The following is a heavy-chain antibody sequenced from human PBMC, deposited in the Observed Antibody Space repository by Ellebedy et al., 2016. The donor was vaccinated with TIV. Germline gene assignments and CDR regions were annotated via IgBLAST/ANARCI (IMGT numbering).Heavy chain of an antibody. D-gene: IGHD2-2*01. J-gene: IGHJ4*02. CDR1: GFTFSSYS. CDR2: LSYDGNIE. Sequence: PGGSLRLSCAASGFTFSSYSMHWVRQAPGKGLEWVASLSYDGNIEYYGESVKGRFTISRDTSKKTLYLHMNGLRAEDKAVYYCAKPFVGHCISTICYVFDDWGQGTLVTVSS. V-gene: IGHV3-30*18. CDR3: AKPFVGHCISTICYVFDD.